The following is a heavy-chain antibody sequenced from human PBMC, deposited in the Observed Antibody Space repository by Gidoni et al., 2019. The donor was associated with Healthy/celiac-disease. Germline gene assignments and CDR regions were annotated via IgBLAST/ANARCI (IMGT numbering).Heavy chain of an antibody. CDR3: ARLRPGRDGYAY. V-gene: IGHV3-21*01. D-gene: IGHD5-12*01. Sequence: EVQLVESGGGLVKPGGSLRLSCAASGTTFSSYSMYWVRQAPGKGLEWVSCISSSSSHIYYADSVKGRFTISRDNAKNSLYLQMNSRRAEDTAVYYCARLRPGRDGYAYWGQGTLVTGSS. CDR2: ISSSSSHI. CDR1: GTTFSSYS. J-gene: IGHJ4*02.